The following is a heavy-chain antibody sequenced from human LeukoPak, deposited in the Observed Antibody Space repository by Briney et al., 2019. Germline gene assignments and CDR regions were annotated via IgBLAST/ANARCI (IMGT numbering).Heavy chain of an antibody. Sequence: GGSLRLSCAASGFTFSSYAMHWVRQAPGKGLEWVAVISYDGSNKYYADSVKGRFTISRDNSKNTLYLQMNSLRAEDTAVYYCAKDRSDYGGQFDYWGQGTLVTVSS. CDR2: ISYDGSNK. D-gene: IGHD4-23*01. CDR1: GFTFSSYA. J-gene: IGHJ4*02. CDR3: AKDRSDYGGQFDY. V-gene: IGHV3-30*04.